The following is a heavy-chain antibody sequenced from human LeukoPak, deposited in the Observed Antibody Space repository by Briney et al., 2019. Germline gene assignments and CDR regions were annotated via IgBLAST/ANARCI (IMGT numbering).Heavy chain of an antibody. J-gene: IGHJ4*02. V-gene: IGHV4-34*01. Sequence: SETLSLTCAVYGGSFSGYYWSWIRQPPGKGLEWIGEINHSGSTNYNPSLKSRVTISVDTSKNQFSLKLSSVTAADTAVYYCARGPRLYDSSGSDYRGQGTLVTVSS. CDR3: ARGPRLYDSSGSDY. CDR2: INHSGST. CDR1: GGSFSGYY. D-gene: IGHD3-22*01.